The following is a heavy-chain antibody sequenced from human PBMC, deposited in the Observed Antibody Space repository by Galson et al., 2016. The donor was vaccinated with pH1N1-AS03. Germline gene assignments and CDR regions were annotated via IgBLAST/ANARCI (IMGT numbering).Heavy chain of an antibody. CDR2: IIPVFGTT. V-gene: IGHV1-69*13. CDR1: GGSFSTYA. D-gene: IGHD2-2*01. Sequence: SVKVSCKASGGSFSTYAITWVRQAPGQGLEWMGGIIPVFGTTSFAQKFQDRVSITADESTSTAFMELSSLRSEDTAVYYCAKGNYQLLNYYYYMDVWGKRTTVTVSS. J-gene: IGHJ6*03. CDR3: AKGNYQLLNYYYYMDV.